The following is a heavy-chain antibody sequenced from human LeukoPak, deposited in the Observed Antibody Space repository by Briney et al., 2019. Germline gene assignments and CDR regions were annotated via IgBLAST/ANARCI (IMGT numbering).Heavy chain of an antibody. D-gene: IGHD2-21*01. CDR1: GFTFNDYA. V-gene: IGHV3-30-3*01. J-gene: IGHJ4*02. CDR2: ISYDGYDK. CDR3: ARDFFPVVDSTWYEIGY. Sequence: GRSLRLSCAASGFTFNDYALYWVRQAPGKGLEWVTLISYDGYDKSYADSVRGRFTISRDNSRNTLYLQMDSLRSEDTAVYYCARDFFPVVDSTWYEIGYWGQGTLVTVSS.